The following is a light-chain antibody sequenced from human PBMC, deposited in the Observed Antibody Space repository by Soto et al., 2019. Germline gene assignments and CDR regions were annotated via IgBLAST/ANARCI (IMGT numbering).Light chain of an antibody. Sequence: QSALTQPRSVSGSPGQSVTISCTRTSSDVGGYNYVSWYQQHPDKAPQLMIYDVSERPSGVPDRFSGSKSGNTASLTISGLQAEDEADYYCCSYAGSYTYVFGTGTKVTVL. CDR3: CSYAGSYTYV. V-gene: IGLV2-11*01. CDR2: DVS. J-gene: IGLJ1*01. CDR1: SSDVGGYNY.